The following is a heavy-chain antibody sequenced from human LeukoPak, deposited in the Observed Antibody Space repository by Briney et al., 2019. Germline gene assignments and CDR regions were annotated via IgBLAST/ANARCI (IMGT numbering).Heavy chain of an antibody. CDR3: ARERGPVGVTGSAAFHI. V-gene: IGHV1-2*02. CDR1: GYTFTGYY. CDR2: INPNSGGT. Sequence: ASVKVSCKASGYTFTGYYMHWVRQAPGQGLEWMGWINPNSGGTNHAQKFQGRVTMTWDTSISTAYMEVSSLRSDDTAVYFCARERGPVGVTGSAAFHIWGQGTMVTVSS. J-gene: IGHJ3*02. D-gene: IGHD1-26*01.